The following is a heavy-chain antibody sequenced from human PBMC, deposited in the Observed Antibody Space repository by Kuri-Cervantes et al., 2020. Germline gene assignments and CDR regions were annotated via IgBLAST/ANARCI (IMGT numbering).Heavy chain of an antibody. V-gene: IGHV4-34*01. Sequence: SETLSLTCAVYGGSFSGYYWSWIRQPPGKGLEWIGEINHRGSINYNPSLKSRVTISVDTSKNQFSLKMRSVTAADTAVYYCASQPTYYDILTGYSSRDYFDYWGQGTLVTVSS. CDR1: GGSFSGYY. D-gene: IGHD3-9*01. CDR2: INHRGSI. CDR3: ASQPTYYDILTGYSSRDYFDY. J-gene: IGHJ4*02.